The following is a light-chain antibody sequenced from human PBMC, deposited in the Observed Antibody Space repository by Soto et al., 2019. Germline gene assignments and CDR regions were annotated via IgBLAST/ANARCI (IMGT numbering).Light chain of an antibody. V-gene: IGKV3-20*01. CDR3: QQYGSSRWT. J-gene: IGKJ1*01. CDR2: GAS. CDR1: QSVSTTY. Sequence: IVLTQSPGTLSLSPGERATLSCRASQSVSTTYLAWYQHKSGQAPRLLIYGASSRDTSIPDRFSGSGSGTGFTLAISRLEPEDFAVYYCQQYGSSRWTFGQGTQVEIK.